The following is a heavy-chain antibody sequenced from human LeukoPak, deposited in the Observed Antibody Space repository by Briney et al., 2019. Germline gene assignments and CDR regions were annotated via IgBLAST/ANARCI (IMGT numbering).Heavy chain of an antibody. D-gene: IGHD6-13*01. CDR1: GYTFTSYD. CDR3: ARDPIGSRWPYYFDY. V-gene: IGHV1-8*01. CDR2: MNPNSGNT. Sequence: ASVKVSCKASGYTFTSYDINWVRQATGQGLEWMGWMNPNSGNTGYAQKFQGRVIMTRNTSISTAYMELSSLRSEDTAVYYCARDPIGSRWPYYFDYWGQGTLVTVSS. J-gene: IGHJ4*02.